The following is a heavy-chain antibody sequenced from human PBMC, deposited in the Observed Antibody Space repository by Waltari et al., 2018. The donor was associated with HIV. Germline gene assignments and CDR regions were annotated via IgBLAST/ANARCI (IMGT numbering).Heavy chain of an antibody. J-gene: IGHJ4*02. V-gene: IGHV3-30*18. D-gene: IGHD7-27*01. CDR1: GFTFSSYG. CDR2: IWYDGSNK. Sequence: QVQLVESGGGVVQPGRSLRLSCAASGFTFSSYGMHWVRQAPGKGLEWVTVIWYDGSNKYYADSVKGRFTISRDNSKNTLYLQMNSLRAEDTAMYYCAKAGDSGVDYFDYWGQGTLVTVSS. CDR3: AKAGDSGVDYFDY.